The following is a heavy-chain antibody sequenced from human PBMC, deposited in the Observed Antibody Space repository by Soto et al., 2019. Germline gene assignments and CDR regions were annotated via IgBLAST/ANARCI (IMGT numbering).Heavy chain of an antibody. J-gene: IGHJ4*02. CDR3: ARDEGIRGLEF. Sequence: QVQLVQSGPEVKKPGASVKVSCKASGYTFSNYGTSWVRQAPGQGLEWMGWISGYNGNTAYARNLQDRVTMTIDAPTTTAYMELRSLRSDDTAVYYCARDEGIRGLEFRGLGTLVTVSS. D-gene: IGHD3-10*01. CDR2: ISGYNGNT. CDR1: GYTFSNYG. V-gene: IGHV1-18*04.